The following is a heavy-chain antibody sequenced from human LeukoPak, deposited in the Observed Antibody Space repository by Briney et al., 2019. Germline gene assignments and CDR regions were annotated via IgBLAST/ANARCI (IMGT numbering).Heavy chain of an antibody. J-gene: IGHJ4*02. CDR2: ISSGTSYI. V-gene: IGHV3-21*01. D-gene: IGHD2-2*01. CDR1: GFTFSTYS. Sequence: GGSLRLSCAASGFTFSTYSMNRVRQAPGKGLEWVSSISSGTSYIYYADSVKGRFTISRDNANNSMYLQMNSLRAEDTAVYYCARGYCSSTSCPSDYWGQGTLVTVSS. CDR3: ARGYCSSTSCPSDY.